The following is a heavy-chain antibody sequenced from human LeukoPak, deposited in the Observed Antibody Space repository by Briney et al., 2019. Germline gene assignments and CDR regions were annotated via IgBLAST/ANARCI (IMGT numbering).Heavy chain of an antibody. J-gene: IGHJ4*02. D-gene: IGHD4-11*01. CDR3: ARGQGTVTTH. Sequence: SETLSLTCAVSGGSFSGYYWTWIRQPPGKGLEWIGEINHSGSANYNPSLMSRVTISLDTSKDHFSLNLSSVTAADTAVYYCARGQGTVTTHWGQGTLVTVSS. CDR2: INHSGSA. CDR1: GGSFSGYY. V-gene: IGHV4-34*01.